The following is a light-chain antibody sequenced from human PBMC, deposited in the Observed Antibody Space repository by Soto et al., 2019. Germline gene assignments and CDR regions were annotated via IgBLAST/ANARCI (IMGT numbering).Light chain of an antibody. J-gene: IGKJ5*01. CDR3: QQYYKWPLT. Sequence: EIGMTQSPATLSVSPGERATLSCRASQSVSSTLAWYQQKPGQAPRLLIYGASTRATGVPVRLSGSGSGTEFTLTISSLQSEDFAVYYCQQYYKWPLTFGQGTRLEIK. V-gene: IGKV3-15*01. CDR2: GAS. CDR1: QSVSST.